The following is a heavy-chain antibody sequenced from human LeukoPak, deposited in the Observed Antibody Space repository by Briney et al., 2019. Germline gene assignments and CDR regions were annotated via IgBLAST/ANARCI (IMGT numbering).Heavy chain of an antibody. J-gene: IGHJ4*02. CDR1: GFTFSSYA. Sequence: GGSLRLSCAASGFTFSSYAMSWVRQAPGKGLEWVSAISGSGGSTYYADSVKGRFTISRDNSKNTLYLQMNSLRAEDTAVYYCAKDCHSNTAMVTFFDYWGQGTLVTVSS. CDR2: ISGSGGST. V-gene: IGHV3-23*01. CDR3: AKDCHSNTAMVTFFDY. D-gene: IGHD5-18*01.